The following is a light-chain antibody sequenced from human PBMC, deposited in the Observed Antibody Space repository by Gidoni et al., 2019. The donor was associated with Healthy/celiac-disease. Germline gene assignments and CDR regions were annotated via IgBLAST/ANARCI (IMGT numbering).Light chain of an antibody. CDR3: QQSYSTPRT. V-gene: IGKV1-39*01. J-gene: IGKJ1*01. CDR2: AAS. Sequence: DIQMTQSPSSLSASVGDRVTITCRASQSISSYLNWYQQKPGKAPKLLIYAASSLQSGVPSRFSGSGSGTDFTLTIGSLQPEDFATYYCQQSYSTPRTFXXXTKVEIK. CDR1: QSISSY.